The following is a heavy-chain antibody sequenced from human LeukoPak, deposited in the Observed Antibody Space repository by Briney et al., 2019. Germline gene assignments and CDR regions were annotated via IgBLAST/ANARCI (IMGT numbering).Heavy chain of an antibody. J-gene: IGHJ1*01. V-gene: IGHV3-21*01. CDR1: GFTVSSNY. CDR3: ARGCSSTSRYRYFQH. D-gene: IGHD2-2*01. Sequence: GGSLRLSCAASGFTVSSNYMSWVRQAPGKGLEWVSSISSSSSYIYYADSVKGRFTISRDNAKNSLYLQMNSLRAEDTAVYYCARGCSSTSRYRYFQHWGQGTLVTVSS. CDR2: ISSSSSYI.